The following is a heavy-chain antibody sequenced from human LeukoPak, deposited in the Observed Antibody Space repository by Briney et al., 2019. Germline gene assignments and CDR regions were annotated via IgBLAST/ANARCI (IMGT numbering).Heavy chain of an antibody. Sequence: GGSLRLSCAASGFTFSSYAMSWVRQAPGKGLEWVSAISGSGGSTYYADSVKGRLTISRDNSKNTLYLQMNSLRAEDTAVYYCAKDREGFDAFDIWGQGTMVTVSS. J-gene: IGHJ3*02. CDR3: AKDREGFDAFDI. CDR2: ISGSGGST. CDR1: GFTFSSYA. V-gene: IGHV3-23*01.